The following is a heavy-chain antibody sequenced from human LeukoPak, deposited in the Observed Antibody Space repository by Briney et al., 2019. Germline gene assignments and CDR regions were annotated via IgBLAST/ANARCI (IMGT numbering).Heavy chain of an antibody. D-gene: IGHD3-10*01. CDR1: GFTFSNYE. Sequence: SGGSLRLSCAASGFTFSNYEIKWVRQAPGRGLEWISYISGSGTSIYHANSVKGRFTSARDNAKNSVYLQMKSFRAEDTAVYYCARETYYGSGSYSDFALDYWGQRTLVTVSS. V-gene: IGHV3-48*03. J-gene: IGHJ4*02. CDR3: ARETYYGSGSYSDFALDY. CDR2: ISGSGTSI.